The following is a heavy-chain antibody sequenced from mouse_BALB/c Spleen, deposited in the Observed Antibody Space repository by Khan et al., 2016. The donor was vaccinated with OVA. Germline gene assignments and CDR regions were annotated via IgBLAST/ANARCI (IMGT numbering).Heavy chain of an antibody. Sequence: QVQLQQSGAELMKPGASVKISCKASGYTFSSYWTEWIKQRPGHGLEWIGEILPGSGSINYNEKFKGKATFTADTSSNTAYMQLSSLTSEDSAVYYCTRHGDYWGQGTTLTVSS. V-gene: IGHV1-9*01. CDR3: TRHGDY. J-gene: IGHJ2*01. CDR1: GYTFSSYW. CDR2: ILPGSGSI.